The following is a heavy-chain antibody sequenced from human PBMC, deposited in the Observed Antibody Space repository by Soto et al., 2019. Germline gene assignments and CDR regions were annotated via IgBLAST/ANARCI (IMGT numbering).Heavy chain of an antibody. CDR1: GFTFSSYA. Sequence: EVQLLESGGGLVQPGGSLRLSCAASGFTFSSYAMSWYRQAPGKGLEWVSVISGSGDSTYYADSARGRFTISRDNSKNTLYLQMNSRRAVDTAVYYCAKGRDGAAAGPTKFYGMDVWGQGTTVTVSS. CDR3: AKGRDGAAAGPTKFYGMDV. J-gene: IGHJ6*02. CDR2: ISGSGDST. V-gene: IGHV3-23*01. D-gene: IGHD6-13*01.